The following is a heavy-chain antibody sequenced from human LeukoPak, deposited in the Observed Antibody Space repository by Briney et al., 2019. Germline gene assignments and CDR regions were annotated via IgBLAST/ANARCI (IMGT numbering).Heavy chain of an antibody. CDR3: ARDLGYYDSSGYRSYWYFDL. V-gene: IGHV4-59*01. D-gene: IGHD3-22*01. CDR2: IYYSGST. CDR1: GGSISSYY. Sequence: SETLSLTCTVSGGSISSYYWSWIRQPPGKGLEWIGYIYYSGSTNYNPSLKSRVTISVDTSKNQFSLRLSSVTAADTAVYYCARDLGYYDSSGYRSYWYFDLWGRGTLVTVFS. J-gene: IGHJ2*01.